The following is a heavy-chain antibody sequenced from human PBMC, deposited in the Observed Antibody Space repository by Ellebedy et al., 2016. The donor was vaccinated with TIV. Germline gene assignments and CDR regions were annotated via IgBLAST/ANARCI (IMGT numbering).Heavy chain of an antibody. D-gene: IGHD2-21*01. CDR2: IKQDGRVK. V-gene: IGHV3-7*01. J-gene: IGHJ4*02. CDR1: GFTFSSYW. CDR3: AREVGGGGAY. Sequence: GESLKISXAASGFTFSSYWMHWVRQAPGKGLEWVANIKQDGRVKKYVDSVKGRFTISRDNGKNSLYLQMNSLRGEDTAVYYCAREVGGGGAYWGQGTLVTVSS.